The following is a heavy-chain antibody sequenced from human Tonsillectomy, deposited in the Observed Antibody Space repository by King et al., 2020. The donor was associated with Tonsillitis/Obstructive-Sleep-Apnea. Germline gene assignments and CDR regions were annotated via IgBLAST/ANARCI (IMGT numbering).Heavy chain of an antibody. Sequence: VQLQQWGAGLLKPSETLSLTCAVYGGSFSGYYWSWIRQPPGKGLEWIGEINHSGSTNYNPSLKSRVTISVDTSKNQFSLKLSSVTAADTAVYYCAPLDIVATIGVIPNQRPFDYWGQGTLVTVSS. CDR1: GGSFSGYY. J-gene: IGHJ4*02. V-gene: IGHV4-34*01. D-gene: IGHD5-12*01. CDR3: APLDIVATIGVIPNQRPFDY. CDR2: INHSGST.